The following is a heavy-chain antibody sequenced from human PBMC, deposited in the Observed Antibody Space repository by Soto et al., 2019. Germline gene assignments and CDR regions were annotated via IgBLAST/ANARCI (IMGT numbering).Heavy chain of an antibody. D-gene: IGHD5-12*01. CDR2: INSDGSST. CDR1: GFTFSSSW. CDR3: ARDRGATTYLDY. J-gene: IGHJ4*02. Sequence: EVQLVESGGGLVQPGGSLRLSCAASGFTFSSSWMHWVRQAPGKGLMWVSRINSDGSSTTYADSVKGRFTISRDNAKNTLYLQMNGLRAEDTAVYYCARDRGATTYLDYRGQGTLVTVSS. V-gene: IGHV3-74*01.